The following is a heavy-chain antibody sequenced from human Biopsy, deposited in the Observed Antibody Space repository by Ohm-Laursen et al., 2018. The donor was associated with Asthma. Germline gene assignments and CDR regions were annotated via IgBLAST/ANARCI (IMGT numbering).Heavy chain of an antibody. V-gene: IGHV4-34*01. D-gene: IGHD1-20*01. CDR3: ARAAITGIRGWFDP. CDR1: GGYLTGHY. CDR2: IDQSGYT. J-gene: IGHJ5*02. Sequence: TLSLTCTVYGGYLTGHYWNWIRQPPGKGLEWIGEIDQSGYTNYNPSLKSRVTISADTSKNQFPLNLSSVTAADTAVYFCARAAITGIRGWFDPWGQGTQVTVSS.